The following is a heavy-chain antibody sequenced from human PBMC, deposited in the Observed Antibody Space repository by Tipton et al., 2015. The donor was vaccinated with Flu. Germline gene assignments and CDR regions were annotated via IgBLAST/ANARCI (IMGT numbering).Heavy chain of an antibody. CDR2: IYPSGST. D-gene: IGHD3-10*02. CDR1: GGSISSFY. Sequence: TLSLTCTVSGGSISSFYWSWVRQPAGKGLEWVGLIYPSGSTIYNPSLKSRVSMSLDASKNQFSLRLTSLTVADTALYYCARLSFYDVDLKNFYFEDWGQGTLVTVSS. V-gene: IGHV4-4*07. J-gene: IGHJ4*02. CDR3: ARLSFYDVDLKNFYFED.